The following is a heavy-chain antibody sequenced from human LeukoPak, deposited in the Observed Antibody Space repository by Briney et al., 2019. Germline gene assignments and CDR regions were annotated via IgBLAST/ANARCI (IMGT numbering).Heavy chain of an antibody. CDR2: ISYDGSNN. CDR3: ARLGATDY. J-gene: IGHJ4*02. Sequence: GGSLRLSCAASGFTFSSYGMHWVRQAPGKGLEWVAVISYDGSNNYYADSVKGRFTISRDNSKNTLYLQMNSLRAEDTAVYYCARLGATDYWGQGTLVTVSS. D-gene: IGHD1-26*01. CDR1: GFTFSSYG. V-gene: IGHV3-30*03.